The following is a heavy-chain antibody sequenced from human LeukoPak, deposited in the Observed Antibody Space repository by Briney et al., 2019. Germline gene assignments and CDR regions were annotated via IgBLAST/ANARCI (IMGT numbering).Heavy chain of an antibody. CDR1: GYTFTDYY. V-gene: IGHV1-2*02. Sequence: ASVTVSCRASGYTFTDYYLHWVRQAPGQGLEWMGWINPNSGDTNFAQKFQGRVTMTRDTSINTVYMELSRLRSDDTAVYYCAREDLYTYPLDFWGQGTLVTVSS. D-gene: IGHD5-24*01. CDR2: INPNSGDT. CDR3: AREDLYTYPLDF. J-gene: IGHJ1*01.